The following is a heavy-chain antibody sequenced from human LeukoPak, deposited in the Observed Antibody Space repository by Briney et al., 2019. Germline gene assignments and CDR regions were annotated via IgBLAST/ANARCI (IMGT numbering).Heavy chain of an antibody. CDR1: GFTFDNYA. D-gene: IGHD2-2*01. CDR3: ARDRGCSSTSCYPHYGMDV. J-gene: IGHJ6*02. Sequence: GGSLRLSCTASGFTFDNYAMIWVRQAPGKGLEWVSVISGSGDGTYSADSVRGRFTISRDNSKNTLYLEMSSLRSEDTAVYYCARDRGCSSTSCYPHYGMDVWGQGTTVTVSS. CDR2: ISGSGDGT. V-gene: IGHV3-23*01.